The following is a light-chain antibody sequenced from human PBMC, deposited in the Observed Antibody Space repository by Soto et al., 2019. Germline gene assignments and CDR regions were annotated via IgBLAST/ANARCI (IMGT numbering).Light chain of an antibody. CDR2: KAS. CDR3: QQYKTYPWT. J-gene: IGKJ1*01. V-gene: IGKV1-5*03. CDR1: QSINSW. Sequence: DIQRTQSPSTLSTSVGDRVTITCRASQSINSWLAWYQQKPGKAPKLLIYKASNLESGLPSRFSGSIYATEFTLTISSLQPDDFATYYCQQYKTYPWTFGQGTKVEIK.